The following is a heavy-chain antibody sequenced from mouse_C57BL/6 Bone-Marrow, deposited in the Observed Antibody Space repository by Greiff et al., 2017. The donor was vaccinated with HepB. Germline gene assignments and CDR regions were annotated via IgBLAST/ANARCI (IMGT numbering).Heavy chain of an antibody. Sequence: VQLQQSGAELVKPGASVKLSCKASGYTFTSYWMHWVKQRPGRGLEWIGRIDPNSGGTKYNEKFKSKATLTVDKPSSTAYMQISSLTSEDSAVYYCARRGIIYYGYDEEGYYAMDYWGQGTSVTVSS. CDR2: IDPNSGGT. CDR3: ARRGIIYYGYDEEGYYAMDY. CDR1: GYTFTSYW. D-gene: IGHD2-2*01. V-gene: IGHV1-72*01. J-gene: IGHJ4*01.